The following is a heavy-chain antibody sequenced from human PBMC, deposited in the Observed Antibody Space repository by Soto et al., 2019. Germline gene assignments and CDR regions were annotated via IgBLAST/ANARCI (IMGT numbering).Heavy chain of an antibody. CDR3: ARDDVVVPAARFRLGELSSDAFDI. Sequence: SVKVSCKASGGTFSSYRINWVRQAPGQGLEGVGGIVPIYRTADYAQKFQGRVTITADESASTSYMEVRSRRSEDTAVYYCARDDVVVPAARFRLGELSSDAFDIWGQGTMVSVSS. D-gene: IGHD2-2*01. CDR2: IVPIYRTA. CDR1: GGTFSSYR. J-gene: IGHJ3*02. V-gene: IGHV1-69*13.